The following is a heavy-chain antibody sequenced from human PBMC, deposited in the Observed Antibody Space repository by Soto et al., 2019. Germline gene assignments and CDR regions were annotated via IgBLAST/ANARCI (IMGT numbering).Heavy chain of an antibody. V-gene: IGHV4-31*03. J-gene: IGHJ3*02. CDR1: GGYISSGCYY. CDR3: ARVKVVVVADAFDI. CDR2: IYYSGST. Sequence: SETKSLTCTVSGGYISSGCYYWSWNRKHPGKGLEWIGYIYYSGSTYYNPSLKSRVTISVDTSKNQFSLKLSSVTAADTAMYYCARVKVVVVADAFDIWGQGTMVTVSS. D-gene: IGHD2-15*01.